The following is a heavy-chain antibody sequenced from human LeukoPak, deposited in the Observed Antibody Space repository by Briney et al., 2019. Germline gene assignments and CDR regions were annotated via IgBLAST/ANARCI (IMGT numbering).Heavy chain of an antibody. CDR3: ARGLRIAAAGPKTYYLDY. Sequence: PSETLSLTCAVYGGSFSGYYWSWIRQPPGKGLEWIGEINHSGSTNYNPSLKSRVTISVDTSKNQFSLKLSSVTAADTAVYYCARGLRIAAAGPKTYYLDYWGQGTLVTVSS. D-gene: IGHD6-13*01. CDR1: GGSFSGYY. J-gene: IGHJ4*02. CDR2: INHSGST. V-gene: IGHV4-34*01.